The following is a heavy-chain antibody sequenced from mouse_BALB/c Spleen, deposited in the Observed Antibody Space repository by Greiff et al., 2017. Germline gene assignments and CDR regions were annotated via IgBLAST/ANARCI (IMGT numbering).Heavy chain of an antibody. CDR3: ARGVRRGGAWFAY. CDR1: GYSITSGYS. D-gene: IGHD2-14*01. CDR2: IHYSGRT. V-gene: IGHV3-1*02. Sequence: EVMLVESGPDLVKPSQSLSLTCTVTGYSITSGYSWHWLRQFPGNKLEWMGYIHYSGRTNYNPSLTSRISITQDTSKHQFFLQLNSVTTEDTATYDGARGVRRGGAWFAYWGQGTLVTVSA. J-gene: IGHJ3*01.